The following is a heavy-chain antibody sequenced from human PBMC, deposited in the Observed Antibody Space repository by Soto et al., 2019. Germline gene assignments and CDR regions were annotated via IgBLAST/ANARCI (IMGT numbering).Heavy chain of an antibody. CDR2: ISGSGGST. CDR1: GFTFSSYA. Sequence: QPGGSLRLSCAASGFTFSSYAMSWVRQAPGKGLEWVSAISGSGGSTYYADSVKGRFTISRDNSKNTLYLQMNSLRAEDTAVYYCAKVRYFDWLTFYYMDVWGKGTTVTVSS. J-gene: IGHJ6*03. V-gene: IGHV3-23*01. CDR3: AKVRYFDWLTFYYMDV. D-gene: IGHD3-9*01.